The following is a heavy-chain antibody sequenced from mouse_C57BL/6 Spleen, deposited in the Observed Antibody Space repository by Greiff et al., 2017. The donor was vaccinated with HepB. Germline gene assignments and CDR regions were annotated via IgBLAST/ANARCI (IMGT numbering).Heavy chain of an antibody. Sequence: VQLQQSGPELVKPGASVKISCKASGYTFTDYYMNWVKQSHGKSLEWIGDINPNNGGTSYNQKFKGKATLTVDKSSSTAYMELRSLTSEDSAVYYCARNPIPAIYYDYDAWFAYWGQGTLVTVSA. CDR3: ARNPIPAIYYDYDAWFAY. J-gene: IGHJ3*01. CDR2: INPNNGGT. CDR1: GYTFTDYY. V-gene: IGHV1-26*01. D-gene: IGHD2-4*01.